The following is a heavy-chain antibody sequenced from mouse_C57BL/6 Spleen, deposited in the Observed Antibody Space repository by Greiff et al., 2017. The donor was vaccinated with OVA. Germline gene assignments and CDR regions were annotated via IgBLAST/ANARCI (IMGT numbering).Heavy chain of an antibody. D-gene: IGHD1-2*01. CDR1: GYTFTSYW. V-gene: IGHV1-52*01. J-gene: IGHJ4*01. CDR3: ARHYRGYYAMDY. CDR2: IDPSDSET. Sequence: QVQLQQPGAELVRPGSSVKLSCKASGYTFTSYWMHWVKQRPIQGLEWIGNIDPSDSETHYNQKFKDKATLTVDKSSITAYMQRSSRTSEDSAVYYSARHYRGYYAMDYWGQGTSVTVSS.